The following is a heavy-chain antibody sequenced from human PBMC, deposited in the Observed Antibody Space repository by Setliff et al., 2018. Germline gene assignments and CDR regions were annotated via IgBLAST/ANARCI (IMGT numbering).Heavy chain of an antibody. Sequence: GSLRLSCAASGFTFSSYWMSWVRQAPGKGLEWIGSIYYSGSTYYNPSLKSRVTISVDTSKNQFSLKLSSVTAADTAVYYCARVTGYYDFWSGYYIGSGWFDPWGQGTLVTVSS. V-gene: IGHV4-39*07. CDR2: IYYSGST. CDR3: ARVTGYYDFWSGYYIGSGWFDP. CDR1: GFTFSSYW. J-gene: IGHJ5*02. D-gene: IGHD3-3*01.